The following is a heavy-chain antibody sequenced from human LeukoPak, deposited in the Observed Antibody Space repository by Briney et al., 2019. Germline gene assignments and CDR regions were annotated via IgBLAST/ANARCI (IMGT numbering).Heavy chain of an antibody. J-gene: IGHJ3*02. CDR3: AREATMINPDAFDI. CDR1: GFTFSSYS. V-gene: IGHV3-21*01. D-gene: IGHD3-22*01. CDR2: ISSSSSYI. Sequence: GGSLRLSCAASGFTFSSYSMNRVRQAPGKGLEWVSSISSSSSYIYYADSVKGRFTISRDNAKNSLYLQMNSLRAEDTAVYYCAREATMINPDAFDIWGQGTMVTASS.